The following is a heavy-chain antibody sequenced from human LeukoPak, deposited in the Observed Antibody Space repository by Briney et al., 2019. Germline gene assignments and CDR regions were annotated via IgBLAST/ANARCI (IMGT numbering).Heavy chain of an antibody. CDR1: GGSISSSSYY. D-gene: IGHD2-15*01. V-gene: IGHV4-39*01. CDR3: ARHPCSGGSCPLDYYYDYGMDV. Sequence: SETLSLTCTVSGGSISSSSYYWGWIRQPPGKGLEWIGSIYYSGSTYYNPSLKSRVTISVDTSKNQFSLKLRSVTAADTAVYYCARHPCSGGSCPLDYYYDYGMDVWGQGTTVTVSS. J-gene: IGHJ6*02. CDR2: IYYSGST.